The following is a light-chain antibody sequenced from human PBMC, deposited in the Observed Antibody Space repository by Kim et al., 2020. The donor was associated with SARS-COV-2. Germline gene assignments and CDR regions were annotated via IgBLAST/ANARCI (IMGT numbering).Light chain of an antibody. CDR1: SSDVGGYNY. CDR3: SSYTSSSTVV. J-gene: IGLJ2*01. Sequence: QSALTQPASVSGSPGQSITISCTGTSSDVGGYNYVSWYQQHPGKAPKLMIYDVSDRPSGVSTRFSGSKSGNTASLTISGLQAEDEADYYCSSYTSSSTVVFGGGPQLTVL. V-gene: IGLV2-14*03. CDR2: DVS.